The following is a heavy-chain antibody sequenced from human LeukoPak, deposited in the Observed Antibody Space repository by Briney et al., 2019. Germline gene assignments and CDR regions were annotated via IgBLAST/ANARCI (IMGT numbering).Heavy chain of an antibody. D-gene: IGHD3-3*01. CDR1: AYTFTSYY. Sequence: ASVKVSCKASAYTFTSYYMHWVRQAPGQGLEWMGIINPSGGSTSYAQKFQGRVTMTRDTSTSTVYMELSSLRSEDTAVYYCARGGEDFWSGYYADYWGQGTLVTVSS. CDR2: INPSGGST. CDR3: ARGGEDFWSGYYADY. J-gene: IGHJ4*02. V-gene: IGHV1-46*01.